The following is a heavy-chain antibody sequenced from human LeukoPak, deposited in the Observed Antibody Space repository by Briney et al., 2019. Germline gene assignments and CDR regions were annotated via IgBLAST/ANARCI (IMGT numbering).Heavy chain of an antibody. CDR1: GFTFSSYS. Sequence: GGSLRLSCAASGFTFSSYSMNWVRQAPGKGMEWVSYISQSSDRIYHADSVKGRFTISRDNAKNSLYLQMDSLRVENTAVYYCARDLLNDEGSSYFFDQWGQGTLVTVAS. CDR2: ISQSSDRI. J-gene: IGHJ4*02. D-gene: IGHD2-2*01. CDR3: ARDLLNDEGSSYFFDQ. V-gene: IGHV3-48*04.